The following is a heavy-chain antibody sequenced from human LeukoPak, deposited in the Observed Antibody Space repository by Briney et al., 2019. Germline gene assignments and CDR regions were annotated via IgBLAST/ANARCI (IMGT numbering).Heavy chain of an antibody. Sequence: ASVKVSCKASGYTFTSYGISWVRQAPGQGLEWMGWISAYNGNTNYAQKLQGRVTMTTDTSTSTAYMELRSLRSDDTAIYYCAKRSPYGDYASAFFDYWGQGTLVTVSS. D-gene: IGHD4-17*01. CDR3: AKRSPYGDYASAFFDY. V-gene: IGHV1-18*01. CDR2: ISAYNGNT. J-gene: IGHJ4*02. CDR1: GYTFTSYG.